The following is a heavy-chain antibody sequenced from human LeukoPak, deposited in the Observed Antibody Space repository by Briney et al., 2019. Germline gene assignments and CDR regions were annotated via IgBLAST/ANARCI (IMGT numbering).Heavy chain of an antibody. D-gene: IGHD6-6*01. Sequence: GGSLRLSCAASGFTLSSYAMNWVRQAPGKGLEWVSGISNSGGSTYYADSVKGRFTISRDNSKNTLYLQMNSLRAEDTAVYYCAKETSSSFDYWGQGTLVTVSS. J-gene: IGHJ4*02. CDR3: AKETSSSFDY. V-gene: IGHV3-23*01. CDR1: GFTLSSYA. CDR2: ISNSGGST.